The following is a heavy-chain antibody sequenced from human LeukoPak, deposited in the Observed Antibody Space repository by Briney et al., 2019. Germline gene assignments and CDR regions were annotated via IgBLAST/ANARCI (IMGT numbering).Heavy chain of an antibody. D-gene: IGHD3-16*02. CDR3: ARVRLGELSLVYGMDV. Sequence: ASVKVSCKASGYTFTGYYMHWVRQAPGQGLEWMGWINPNSGDTNYAQKFQGRVTMTRDTSINTAYMELSRLRSDDTAVYYCARVRLGELSLVYGMDVWGQGTTVTVSS. CDR1: GYTFTGYY. V-gene: IGHV1-2*02. CDR2: INPNSGDT. J-gene: IGHJ6*02.